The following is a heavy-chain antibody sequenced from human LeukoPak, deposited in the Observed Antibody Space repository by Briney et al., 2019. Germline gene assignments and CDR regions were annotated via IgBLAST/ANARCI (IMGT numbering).Heavy chain of an antibody. CDR2: TNPNSGGT. CDR3: ARPPRTYYYDSSGYRYNWFDP. Sequence: ASVKVSCNASGYTFTGYYMHWVRQAPGQGLEWMGWTNPNSGGTNYAQKFQGRATMTRDSSISTAYMELSSLRSEDTAVYYCARPPRTYYYDSSGYRYNWFDPWGQGTLVTVSS. J-gene: IGHJ5*02. CDR1: GYTFTGYY. D-gene: IGHD3-22*01. V-gene: IGHV1-2*02.